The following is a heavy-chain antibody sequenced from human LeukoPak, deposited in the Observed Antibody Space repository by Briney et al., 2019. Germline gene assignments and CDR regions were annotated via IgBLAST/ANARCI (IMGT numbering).Heavy chain of an antibody. CDR3: ARDLLLGHYYYGMDV. V-gene: IGHV4-31*03. J-gene: IGHJ6*02. D-gene: IGHD3-10*01. Sequence: SETLSLTCTVSGGSISSGGYYWSWIRQHPGKGLESIGYIYYSGSTYYNPSLKSRVTISVDTSKNQFSLKLSSVTAADTAVYYCARDLLLGHYYYGMDVWGQGTTVTVSS. CDR1: GGSISSGGYY. CDR2: IYYSGST.